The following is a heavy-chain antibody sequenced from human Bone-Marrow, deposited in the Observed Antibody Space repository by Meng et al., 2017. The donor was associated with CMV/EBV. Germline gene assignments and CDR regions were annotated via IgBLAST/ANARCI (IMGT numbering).Heavy chain of an antibody. CDR2: IYYSGST. J-gene: IGHJ3*02. D-gene: IGHD2-2*01. Sequence: GSLRLSCAASGGSVSSGSYYWSWIRQPPGKGLEWIGYIYYSGSTNYNPSLKSRVTISVDTSKNQFSLKLSSVTAADTAVYYCARRGANRIVVVPEFDILGQGTMVTVSS. CDR3: ARRGANRIVVVPEFDI. CDR1: GGSVSSGSYY. V-gene: IGHV4-61*01.